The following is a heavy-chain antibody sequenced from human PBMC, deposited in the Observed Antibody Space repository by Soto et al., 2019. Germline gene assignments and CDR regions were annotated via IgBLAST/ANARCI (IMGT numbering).Heavy chain of an antibody. V-gene: IGHV1-18*01. CDR1: GYTFTSYG. CDR2: ISAYNGNT. D-gene: IGHD3-22*01. J-gene: IGHJ3*02. CDR3: AREDSSGYFSPALDAFDI. Sequence: GASVQVSCKASGYTFTSYGISWVRQAPGQGLEWMGWISAYNGNTNYAQKLQGRVTMTADTSTSTAYMELRSLRSDDTAVYYCAREDSSGYFSPALDAFDIWGQGTMVTVSS.